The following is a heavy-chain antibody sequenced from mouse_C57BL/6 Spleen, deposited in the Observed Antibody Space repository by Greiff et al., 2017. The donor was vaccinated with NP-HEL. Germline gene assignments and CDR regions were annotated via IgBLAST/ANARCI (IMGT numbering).Heavy chain of an antibody. J-gene: IGHJ1*03. CDR1: GFSLTSYG. CDR2: IWSGGST. V-gene: IGHV2-2*01. D-gene: IGHD1-1*01. Sequence: VKLQESGPGLVQPSQSLSITCTVSGFSLTSYGVHWVRQSPGKGLEWLGVIWSGGSTDYNAAFISRLSISKDNSKSQGFLKMNSLQADDTAIYYCARDTGPYWYFDVWGTGTTVTVSS. CDR3: ARDTGPYWYFDV.